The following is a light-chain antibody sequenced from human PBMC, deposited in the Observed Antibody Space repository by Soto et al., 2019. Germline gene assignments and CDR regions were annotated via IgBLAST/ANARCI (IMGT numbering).Light chain of an antibody. CDR2: GAS. J-gene: IGKJ1*01. CDR3: QQYGSSPRT. Sequence: EIVLTQSPGTLSLSPGERATLSCRASQRVSSSYSAWYQQQPGQAPRLLIYGASSRATGFPDRFSGSGSGTDFTLTISILEAEDFAVYYCQQYGSSPRTFGRGTRVDIK. CDR1: QRVSSSY. V-gene: IGKV3-20*01.